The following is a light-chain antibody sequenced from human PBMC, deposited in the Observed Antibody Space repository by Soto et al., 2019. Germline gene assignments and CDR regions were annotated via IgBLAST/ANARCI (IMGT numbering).Light chain of an antibody. CDR2: GAS. J-gene: IGKJ2*01. Sequence: EIVLTQSPGTLSLSPGERVTLSCRASQSVSSRYLAWYQQRPGQAPRLLIYGASTRATGIPDRFSGSASGTDFPLTISRLEPEDFAVYYCQQYGTSPPRYTFGQGTKLESK. CDR1: QSVSSRY. V-gene: IGKV3-20*01. CDR3: QQYGTSPPRYT.